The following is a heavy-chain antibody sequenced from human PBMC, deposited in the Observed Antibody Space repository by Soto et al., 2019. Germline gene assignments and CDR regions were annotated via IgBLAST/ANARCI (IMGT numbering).Heavy chain of an antibody. CDR1: GGSISSSNW. Sequence: SETLSLTCAVSGGSISSSNWWSWVRQPTGKGLEWIGEIYHSGSTNYNPSLKSRVTISVDKSKNQFSLKLSSVTAADTAVYYCARALWFGELLDYYYYGMDVWGQGTTVTVSS. CDR3: ARALWFGELLDYYYYGMDV. V-gene: IGHV4-4*02. J-gene: IGHJ6*02. CDR2: IYHSGST. D-gene: IGHD3-10*01.